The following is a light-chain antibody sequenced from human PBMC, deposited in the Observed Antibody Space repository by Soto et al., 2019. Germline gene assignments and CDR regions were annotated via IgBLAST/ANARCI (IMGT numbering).Light chain of an antibody. CDR3: VYHCQQYGSSPWT. Sequence: QSVLTQPASVSGSPGQSITISCTGTSSNIGSYNFVSWYQQRPGRAPKLMIFEATKRPSGVPPRFSGSKSGNTASLTISGLQAEDEAEDIAVYHCQQYGSSPWTFGQGTK. CDR1: SSNIGSYNF. J-gene: IGLJ3*02. V-gene: IGLV2-23*01. CDR2: EAT.